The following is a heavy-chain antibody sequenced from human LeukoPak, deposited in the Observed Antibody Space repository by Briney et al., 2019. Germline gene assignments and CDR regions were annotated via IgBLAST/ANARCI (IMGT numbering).Heavy chain of an antibody. CDR2: INPNSGGT. J-gene: IGHJ4*02. V-gene: IGHV1-2*06. CDR3: AADGITIFGVVYGGFDY. Sequence: ASVKVSCKASGYAFTGYYMHWVRQAPGQGLEWMGRINPNSGGTNYAQKFQGRVTMTRDTSISTAYMELSRLRSDDTAVYYCAADGITIFGVVYGGFDYWGRGTLVTVSS. CDR1: GYAFTGYY. D-gene: IGHD3-3*01.